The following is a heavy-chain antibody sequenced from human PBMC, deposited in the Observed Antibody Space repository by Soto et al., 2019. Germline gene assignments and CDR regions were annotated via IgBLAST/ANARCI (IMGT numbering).Heavy chain of an antibody. CDR3: ANRATGTDFDY. CDR2: ISGSGGST. Sequence: EVQLLESGGGLVQPGGSLRLSCAASGFTFSSYAINWVRQAPGKGLEWVSVISGSGGSTYYADSVKGRFTISRDNSKNTLYRQMNSLRAEDTAVYYCANRATGTDFDYWGQGTLVTVSS. D-gene: IGHD1-1*01. CDR1: GFTFSSYA. J-gene: IGHJ4*02. V-gene: IGHV3-23*01.